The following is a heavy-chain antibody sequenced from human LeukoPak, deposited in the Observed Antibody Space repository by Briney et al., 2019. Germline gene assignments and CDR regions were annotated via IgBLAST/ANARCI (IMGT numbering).Heavy chain of an antibody. CDR3: TRDGQEGYSGNEGNNRFDP. V-gene: IGHV3-30-3*01. J-gene: IGHJ5*02. CDR1: GFILSSYA. D-gene: IGHD4-23*01. CDR2: ISYDGSKT. Sequence: GGSLRLSCAASGFILSSYAMHWVRQAPGKGLEWVAVISYDGSKTYYADSVKGRFTISRDNSKNTLYLQMNGLRTEDTAVYYCTRDGQEGYSGNEGNNRFDPWGQGTLVTVSS.